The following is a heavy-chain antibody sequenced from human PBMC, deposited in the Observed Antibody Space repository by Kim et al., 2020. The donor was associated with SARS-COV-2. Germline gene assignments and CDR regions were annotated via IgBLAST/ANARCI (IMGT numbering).Heavy chain of an antibody. V-gene: IGHV7-4-1*02. J-gene: IGHJ4*02. CDR3: ARESAQSWCAAVFDY. Sequence: ASVKVSCKASGYTFTSYAMNWVRQAPGQGLEWMGWINTNTGNPTYAQGFTGRFVFSLDTSVSTAYLQISSLKAEDTAVYYCARESAQSWCAAVFDYWGQGTLVTVSS. CDR1: GYTFTSYA. CDR2: INTNTGNP. D-gene: IGHD6-13*01.